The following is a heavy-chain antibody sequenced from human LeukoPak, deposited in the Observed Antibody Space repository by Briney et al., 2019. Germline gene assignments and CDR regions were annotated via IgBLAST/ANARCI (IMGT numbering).Heavy chain of an antibody. D-gene: IGHD6-6*01. CDR1: GGSISSYY. Sequence: SETLSLTCTVSGGSISSYYWSWIRQPPGKGLEWIGYIYYSGSTNYNPSLKSRVTISVDTSKNQFPLKLSSVTAADTAVYYCARVEYSSHIDYWGQGTLVTVSS. CDR3: ARVEYSSHIDY. J-gene: IGHJ4*02. V-gene: IGHV4-59*01. CDR2: IYYSGST.